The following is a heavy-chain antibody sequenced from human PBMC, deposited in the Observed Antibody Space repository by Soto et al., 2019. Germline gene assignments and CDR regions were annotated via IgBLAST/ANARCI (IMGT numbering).Heavy chain of an antibody. V-gene: IGHV3-23*01. Sequence: EVQLLESGGGLVQPGGSLRLSCAASGFAFSSYAMSWVRHVPGKGLEWVSAISGTGTNTYYADSVKGRFTISRDNSKNTLYLQMNSLRAADAAVYYCATLRFCTSSSCYGREGGYWGQGTLVTVSS. CDR1: GFAFSSYA. CDR2: ISGTGTNT. CDR3: ATLRFCTSSSCYGREGGY. J-gene: IGHJ4*02. D-gene: IGHD2-2*01.